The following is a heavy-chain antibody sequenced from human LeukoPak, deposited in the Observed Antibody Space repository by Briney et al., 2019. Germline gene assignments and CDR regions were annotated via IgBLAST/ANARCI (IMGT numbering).Heavy chain of an antibody. V-gene: IGHV5-51*01. CDR2: IYPGDSDT. D-gene: IGHD3-22*01. CDR1: GYSFTSYW. CDR3: ARRSSSGYYYSPIAY. Sequence: GESLKISCKGSGYSFTSYWIGWVRQMPGKGLEWMGIIYPGDSDTRYSPSFQGQVTISADKSISTAYLQWSSLKASDTAMYYCARRSSSGYYYSPIAYWGQGTLVTVSS. J-gene: IGHJ4*02.